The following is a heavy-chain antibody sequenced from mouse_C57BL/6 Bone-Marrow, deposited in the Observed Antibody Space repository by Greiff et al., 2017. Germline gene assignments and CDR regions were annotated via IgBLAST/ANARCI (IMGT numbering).Heavy chain of an antibody. CDR3: ARDYYGNYGAMDY. V-gene: IGHV1-26*01. Sequence: VQLQQSGPELVKPGASVKISCKASGYTFTDYYMNWVKQSHGKSLEWIGDINPNNGGTSYNQKFKGKATLTVDKSSSTAYMELRSLTSEDSAVYYCARDYYGNYGAMDYWGQGTSVTVSS. CDR1: GYTFTDYY. D-gene: IGHD2-1*01. J-gene: IGHJ4*01. CDR2: INPNNGGT.